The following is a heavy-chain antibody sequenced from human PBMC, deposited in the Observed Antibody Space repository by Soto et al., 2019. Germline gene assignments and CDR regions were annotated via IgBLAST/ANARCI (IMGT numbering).Heavy chain of an antibody. V-gene: IGHV5-51*01. D-gene: IGHD6-13*01. CDR2: IYPGDSDT. CDR3: ARSAAAAGTLDYYYYGMDV. Sequence: GESLKISCKGPGYSFTSYWIGWVRQMPGKGLEWMGIIYPGDSDTRYSPSFQGQVTISADKSISTAYLQWSSLKTTDTAMYYCARSAAAAGTLDYYYYGMDVWGQGTTVTVSS. J-gene: IGHJ6*02. CDR1: GYSFTSYW.